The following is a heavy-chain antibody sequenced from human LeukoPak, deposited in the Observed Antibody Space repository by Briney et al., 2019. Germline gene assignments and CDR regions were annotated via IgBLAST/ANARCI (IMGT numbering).Heavy chain of an antibody. V-gene: IGHV5-10-1*01. CDR1: GYSFTSYW. Sequence: GESLKISCQGSGYSFTSYWITWVRQMPGKGLEWMGTIDPSDSYTNYSPSFQGHVTISADKSISTAYVQWSSLKASDTAMYFCARRESSGSIDYWGQGTLVTVSS. CDR3: ARRESSGSIDY. J-gene: IGHJ4*02. CDR2: IDPSDSYT. D-gene: IGHD6-19*01.